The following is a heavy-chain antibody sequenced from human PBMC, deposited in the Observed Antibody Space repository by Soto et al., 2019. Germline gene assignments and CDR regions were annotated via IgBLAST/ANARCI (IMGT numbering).Heavy chain of an antibody. CDR3: ARVPHYYGSGSYPQIYYYYGMDV. D-gene: IGHD3-10*01. Sequence: PGGSLRLSCAASGFTVSSNYMSWVRQAPGKGLEWVSVIYSGGSTYYADSVKGRFTISRDNSKNTLYLQMSSLRAEDTAVYYCARVPHYYGSGSYPQIYYYYGMDVWGQGTTVTVSS. J-gene: IGHJ6*02. V-gene: IGHV3-53*01. CDR1: GFTVSSNY. CDR2: IYSGGST.